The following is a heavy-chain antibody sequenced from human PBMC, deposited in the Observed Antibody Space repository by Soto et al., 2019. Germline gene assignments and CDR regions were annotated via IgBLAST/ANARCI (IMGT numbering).Heavy chain of an antibody. J-gene: IGHJ4*02. D-gene: IGHD1-26*01. V-gene: IGHV4-30-4*01. CDR1: GGSISSGDYY. CDR2: IYYSGST. Sequence: QVQLQESGPGLVKPSQTLSLTCTVSGGSISSGDYYWSWIRQPPGKGLEWIGYIYYSGSTYYNPSLTRRVTLSVDTSKNQSSLKLSSVTAADTAVYYCARAVRGSYYDYWGQGTLVTVSS. CDR3: ARAVRGSYYDY.